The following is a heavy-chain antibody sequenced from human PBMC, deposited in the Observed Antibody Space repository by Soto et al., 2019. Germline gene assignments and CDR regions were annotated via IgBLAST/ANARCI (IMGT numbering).Heavy chain of an antibody. CDR2: INHSGST. Sequence: SETLSLTCAVYGGSFSCYCWSWSRQPPGKGLGWMGEINHSGSTNYNPSLKSRVTISVDTSKNQFSLKLSSVTAADTAVYYCARARRPPIPGVHYYYYYGMDVWGQGTTVTFSS. CDR3: ARARRPPIPGVHYYYYYGMDV. D-gene: IGHD3-10*01. J-gene: IGHJ6*02. CDR1: GGSFSCYC. V-gene: IGHV4-34*01.